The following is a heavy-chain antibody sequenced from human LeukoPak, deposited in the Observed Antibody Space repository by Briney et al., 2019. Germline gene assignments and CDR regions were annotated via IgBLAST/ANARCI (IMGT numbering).Heavy chain of an antibody. D-gene: IGHD3-22*01. CDR3: AKDLEGDNYYDSSGPGDY. Sequence: PGGSLRLSCAASGFTFSSYAMSWVRQAPGKGLEWVSAISGSGGSTYYADSVKGRFTISRDNSKNTLYLQMNSLRAEDTAVYYCAKDLEGDNYYDSSGPGDYWGQGTLVTVSS. CDR2: ISGSGGST. V-gene: IGHV3-23*01. CDR1: GFTFSSYA. J-gene: IGHJ4*02.